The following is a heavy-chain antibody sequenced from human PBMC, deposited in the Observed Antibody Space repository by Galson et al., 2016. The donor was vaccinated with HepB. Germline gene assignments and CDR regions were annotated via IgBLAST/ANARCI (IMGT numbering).Heavy chain of an antibody. Sequence: SLRLPCAASGFTFSTSWLHWVRQAPGKGLEWVSHITHTTYTIYYADSVKGRFTISRDNAKNSVYLQMISLRDEDTAEYYCARDGGGGYNLDYWGQGTLVTVSS. CDR3: ARDGGGGYNLDY. CDR2: ITHTTYTI. D-gene: IGHD5-24*01. J-gene: IGHJ4*02. V-gene: IGHV3-48*02. CDR1: GFTFSTSW.